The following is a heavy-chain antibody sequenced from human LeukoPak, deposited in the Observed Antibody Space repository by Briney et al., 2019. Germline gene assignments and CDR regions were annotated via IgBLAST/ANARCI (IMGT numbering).Heavy chain of an antibody. D-gene: IGHD6-13*01. CDR3: AKAGGKYSSSWYEDY. CDR2: IWYDGSNK. V-gene: IGHV3-33*06. J-gene: IGHJ4*02. Sequence: PGRSLRLSCAASGFTFSSYGMHWVRQAPGKGLEWVAVIWYDGSNKYYADSVKGRFTISRDNSKNTLYLQMNSLRAEDTAVYYCAKAGGKYSSSWYEDYWGQGTLVTVSS. CDR1: GFTFSSYG.